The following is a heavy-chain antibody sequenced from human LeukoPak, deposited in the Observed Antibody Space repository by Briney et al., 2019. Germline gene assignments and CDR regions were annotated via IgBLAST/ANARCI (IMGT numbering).Heavy chain of an antibody. J-gene: IGHJ4*02. CDR1: GGSFSGYY. V-gene: IGHV4-34*01. CDR3: ARGPRGRAEPTTVTTRNKSGLLFDY. CDR2: INHSGST. Sequence: SETVSLTCAVYGGSFSGYYWSWIHQPPGKGLEWIGEINHSGSTNYNPSLKSRVTISVDTSKNQFSLKLSSVTAADTAVYYCARGPRGRAEPTTVTTRNKSGLLFDYWGQGTLVTVSS. D-gene: IGHD4-17*01.